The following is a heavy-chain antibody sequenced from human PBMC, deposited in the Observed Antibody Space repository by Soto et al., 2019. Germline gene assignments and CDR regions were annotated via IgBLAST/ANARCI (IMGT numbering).Heavy chain of an antibody. D-gene: IGHD3-22*01. V-gene: IGHV1-2*02. CDR2: INPHSGAT. J-gene: IGHJ4*02. Sequence: QVQLVQSGAGVKKPGASVEVSCKASGYTFTGYFLHWLRQAPGQGLEWMGWINPHSGATNYAQKFQGRVTLTRDTSINTACLDLSRLRSDDTAVYYCARGPSFYDTSGYYAFENWGQGTLVTVSS. CDR1: GYTFTGYF. CDR3: ARGPSFYDTSGYYAFEN.